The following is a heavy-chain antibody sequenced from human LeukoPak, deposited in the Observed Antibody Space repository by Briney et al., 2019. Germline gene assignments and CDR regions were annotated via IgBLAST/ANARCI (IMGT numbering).Heavy chain of an antibody. J-gene: IGHJ4*02. Sequence: SGGSLRLSCAASGFTFSDYYMSWIRQAPGKGLEWVSYISSTSSYTNYADSVKGRFTISRDNAKNSLHLQMNSLRAEDTAVYYCAGSYGWLPGGMWGQGTLVTVSS. CDR3: AGSYGWLPGGM. CDR1: GFTFSDYY. V-gene: IGHV3-11*03. D-gene: IGHD5-12*01. CDR2: ISSTSSYT.